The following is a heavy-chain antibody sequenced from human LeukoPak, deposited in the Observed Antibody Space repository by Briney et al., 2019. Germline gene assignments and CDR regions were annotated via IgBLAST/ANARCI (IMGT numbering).Heavy chain of an antibody. J-gene: IGHJ3*02. CDR3: AGAIIAVAGTSPAFDI. CDR2: IYPGDSDT. V-gene: IGHV5-51*01. Sequence: GESLKISCKGSGYSFTSYWIGWVRQMPGKGLEWMGIIYPGDSDTRYSPSFQGQVTISADKSISTAYLQWSSLKASDTAMYYCAGAIIAVAGTSPAFDIWGQGTMVTVSS. CDR1: GYSFTSYW. D-gene: IGHD6-19*01.